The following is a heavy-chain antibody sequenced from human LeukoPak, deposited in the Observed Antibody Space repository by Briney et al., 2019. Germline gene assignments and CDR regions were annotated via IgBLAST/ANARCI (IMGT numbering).Heavy chain of an antibody. CDR1: GFTFSGYA. Sequence: GGSLRLSCAASGFTFSGYAMSWVRQAPGKGLEWVSVISGSGVSTDYADSVKGRFTISRDNSKNTLYLQMNRLRAEDTAVYYCANDSRGQFDYWGQGTLVTVSS. CDR2: ISGSGVST. J-gene: IGHJ4*02. CDR3: ANDSRGQFDY. V-gene: IGHV3-23*01. D-gene: IGHD2-15*01.